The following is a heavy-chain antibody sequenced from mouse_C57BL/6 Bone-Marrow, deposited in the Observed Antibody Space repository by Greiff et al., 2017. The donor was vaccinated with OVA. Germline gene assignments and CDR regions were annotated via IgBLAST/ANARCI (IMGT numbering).Heavy chain of an antibody. D-gene: IGHD1-1*01. CDR2: IDPETGGT. J-gene: IGHJ4*01. Sequence: QVQLKQSGAELVRPGASVTLSCKASGYTFTDYEMHWVKQTPVHGLEWIGAIDPETGGTAYNQKFKGKAILTADNSSSTAYMELRSLTSEDSAVYYCTRGDGSSYRYYAMDYWGQGTSVTVSS. V-gene: IGHV1-15*01. CDR3: TRGDGSSYRYYAMDY. CDR1: GYTFTDYE.